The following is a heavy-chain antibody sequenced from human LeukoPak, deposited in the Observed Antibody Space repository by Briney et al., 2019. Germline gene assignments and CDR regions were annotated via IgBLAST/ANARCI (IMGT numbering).Heavy chain of an antibody. J-gene: IGHJ6*02. CDR1: GGSISSGGYY. CDR2: IYYSGST. D-gene: IGHD2-2*01. V-gene: IGHV4-31*03. CDR3: ARVKGYCSSTSCYRYYYYYGMDV. Sequence: SQTLSLTCTVSGGSISSGGYYWSWIRQHPGKGLEWIGYIYYSGSTYYNPSLKSRVTISVDTSKNQFSLKLSSVTAADTAVYYCARVKGYCSSTSCYRYYYYYGMDVWGQGTTVTVSS.